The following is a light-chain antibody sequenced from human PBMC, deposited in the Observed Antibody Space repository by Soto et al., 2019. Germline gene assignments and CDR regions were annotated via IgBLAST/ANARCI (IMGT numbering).Light chain of an antibody. Sequence: QSALTQPASVSGSPGQSITISCTGTSSDVGGYNYVSWYQQHPGKAPKLMIYEVSNRPSGVSNHFPGSKSGNTASLTISGLQAEDEADYYCSSYTSSSIDYVFGTGTKLTVL. CDR3: SSYTSSSIDYV. J-gene: IGLJ1*01. V-gene: IGLV2-14*01. CDR2: EVS. CDR1: SSDVGGYNY.